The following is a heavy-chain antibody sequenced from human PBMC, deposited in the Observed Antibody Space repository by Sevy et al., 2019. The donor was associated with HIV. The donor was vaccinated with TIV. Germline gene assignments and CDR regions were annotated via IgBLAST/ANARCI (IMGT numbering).Heavy chain of an antibody. CDR3: ARAPPVRSGDDSLDWFDP. CDR1: AGSISAYY. CDR2: IHDSGNS. V-gene: IGHV4-59*01. J-gene: IGHJ5*02. D-gene: IGHD5-12*01. Sequence: SETLSLTCTVSAGSISAYYWSWIRQPPGKGLEWIAYIHDSGNSNYNPSLKSRVTISMDTSKNRFSLKLTSVTTADTALYYCARAPPVRSGDDSLDWFDPWGQGTLVTVSS.